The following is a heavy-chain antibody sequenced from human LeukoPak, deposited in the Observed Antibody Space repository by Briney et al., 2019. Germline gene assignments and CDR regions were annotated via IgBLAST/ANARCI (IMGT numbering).Heavy chain of an antibody. CDR2: IRSKANSYAT. CDR1: GFTFSGSA. J-gene: IGHJ4*02. CDR3: TRLRYCSGGSCYSSFDY. Sequence: GGSLRLSCAASGFTFSGSAMHWVRQASGKGLEWVGRIRSKANSYATAYAASVKGRFTISRDDSKNTAYLQMNSLKTEDTAVYYCTRLRYCSGGSCYSSFDYWGQGTLVTVSS. D-gene: IGHD2-15*01. V-gene: IGHV3-73*01.